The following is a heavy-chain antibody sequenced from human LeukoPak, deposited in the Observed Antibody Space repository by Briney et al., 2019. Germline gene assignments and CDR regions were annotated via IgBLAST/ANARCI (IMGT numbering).Heavy chain of an antibody. Sequence: PGGSLRLSCAASGFTLSRYWMHWVRQAPGKGLVWVSCINSDGSSTAYADSVKGRFTISRDNAKNTLYLQMNSLRAEDTAVYYCASDTVDTALGIDYWGQGTLVTVSS. CDR3: ASDTVDTALGIDY. CDR2: INSDGSST. J-gene: IGHJ4*02. CDR1: GFTLSRYW. V-gene: IGHV3-74*01. D-gene: IGHD5-18*01.